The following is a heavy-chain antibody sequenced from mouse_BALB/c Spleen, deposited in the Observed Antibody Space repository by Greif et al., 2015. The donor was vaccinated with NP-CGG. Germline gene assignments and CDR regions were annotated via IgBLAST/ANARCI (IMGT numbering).Heavy chain of an antibody. CDR1: GYTFTSYW. Sequence: QVQLQHSGAELAKPGASVKMSCKASGYTFTSYWMHWVKQRPGQGLEWIGYINPSTGYTEYNQKFKDKATLTADKSSSTAYMQLSSLTSEDSAVYYCARRIFYYYGSSLYYFDYWGQGTTLTVSS. CDR3: ARRIFYYYGSSLYYFDY. CDR2: INPSTGYT. J-gene: IGHJ2*01. D-gene: IGHD1-1*01. V-gene: IGHV1-7*01.